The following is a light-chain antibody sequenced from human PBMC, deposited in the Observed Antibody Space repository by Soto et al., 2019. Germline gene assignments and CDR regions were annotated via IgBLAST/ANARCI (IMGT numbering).Light chain of an antibody. CDR3: SSFTSDRIYV. Sequence: QSALTQPTSVSGSPGQSITISCTGNHNDIGTYDYVSWYRQHPGRAPRLLIYGVTTRPSGISDRFSASKSGLTASLTISGLQPEDEADYYCSSFTSDRIYVFGPGTKVTGL. V-gene: IGLV2-14*03. J-gene: IGLJ1*01. CDR2: GVT. CDR1: HNDIGTYDY.